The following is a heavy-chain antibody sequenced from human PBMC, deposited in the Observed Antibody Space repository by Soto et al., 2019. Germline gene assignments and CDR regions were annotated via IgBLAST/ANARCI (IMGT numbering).Heavy chain of an antibody. CDR1: GFTLGDYA. CDR2: IRSKAYGGTT. CDR3: TGYDSSGYYRDYFDY. J-gene: IGHJ4*02. D-gene: IGHD3-22*01. V-gene: IGHV3-49*03. Sequence: PGGSLRLSCTASGFTLGDYAMSWFRQAPGKGLEWVGFIRSKAYGGTTEYAASVKGRFTISRDDSKSIAYLQMNSLKTEDTAVYYCTGYDSSGYYRDYFDYWGQGTLVTVSS.